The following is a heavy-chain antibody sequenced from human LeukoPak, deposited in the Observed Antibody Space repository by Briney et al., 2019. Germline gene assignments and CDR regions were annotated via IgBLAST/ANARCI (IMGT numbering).Heavy chain of an antibody. V-gene: IGHV3-23*01. J-gene: IGHJ4*02. Sequence: GGSLRLSCAASGFTFSSYAMSWVRQAPGRGLEWVSSITGSSASTYYADSVKGRFTISRDNSKNTLYLQMNSLRAEDTAVYFCAKLDYYDTHWGQGTLVTVSS. CDR3: AKLDYYDTH. D-gene: IGHD3-22*01. CDR2: ITGSSAST. CDR1: GFTFSSYA.